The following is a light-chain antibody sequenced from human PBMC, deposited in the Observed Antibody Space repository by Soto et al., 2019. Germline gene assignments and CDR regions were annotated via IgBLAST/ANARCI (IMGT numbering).Light chain of an antibody. CDR3: QQRSL. J-gene: IGKJ5*01. CDR1: QSVSSY. V-gene: IGKV3-11*01. CDR2: DAS. Sequence: EIVLTQSPATLSLSPGERATLSCRASQSVSSYLAWYQQKPGQAPRLLIYDASNRATGIPARFSGSGSGTAFTLPISSLVPEDFAVYYCQQRSLFGQGTRLEIK.